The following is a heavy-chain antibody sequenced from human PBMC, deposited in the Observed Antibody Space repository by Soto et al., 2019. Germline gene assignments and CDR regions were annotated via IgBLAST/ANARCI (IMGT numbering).Heavy chain of an antibody. V-gene: IGHV4-39*01. D-gene: IGHD3-10*01. CDR2: INHWGKS. Sequence: QLQLRESGPGLVKPSETLSISCSVSGDSVTNTAYYWGWVRQAPGKGLEWIGSINHWGKSFISPYLKSLDTSSADTSKNQFYLTLNSVTAADTAFYYCVSDVNVLWFGFPHANCSGPWGQGTLVTVPS. CDR3: VSDVNVLWFGFPHANCSGP. CDR1: GDSVTNTAYY. J-gene: IGHJ5*02.